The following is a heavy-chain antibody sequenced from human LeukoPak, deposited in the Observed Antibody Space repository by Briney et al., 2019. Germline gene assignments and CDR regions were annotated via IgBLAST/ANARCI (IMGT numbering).Heavy chain of an antibody. Sequence: PSETPSLTCAVYGGSFSGYYWSWIRQPPGKGLEWIGEINHSGSTNYNPSLKSRVTISVDTSKNQFSLKLSSVTAADTAVYYCARHVSRYGSGSYYNVRSWFDPWGQGTLVTVSS. CDR2: INHSGST. CDR1: GGSFSGYY. J-gene: IGHJ5*02. V-gene: IGHV4-34*01. D-gene: IGHD3-10*01. CDR3: ARHVSRYGSGSYYNVRSWFDP.